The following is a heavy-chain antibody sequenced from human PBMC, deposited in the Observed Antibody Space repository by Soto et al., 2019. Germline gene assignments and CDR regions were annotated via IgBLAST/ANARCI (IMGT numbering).Heavy chain of an antibody. D-gene: IGHD3-10*01. Sequence: QVQLVQSGAEVKKPGASVKVSCKASGYTFTSYGISWVRQAPGQGLEWMGWISAYNGNTNYAQKLQGRVTMTTDPSTSTAYKELWSLRSDDTAVYYCARDRGYYYGSGSFDSWGEGTLATVCS. CDR1: GYTFTSYG. V-gene: IGHV1-18*01. CDR2: ISAYNGNT. J-gene: IGHJ4*02. CDR3: ARDRGYYYGSGSFDS.